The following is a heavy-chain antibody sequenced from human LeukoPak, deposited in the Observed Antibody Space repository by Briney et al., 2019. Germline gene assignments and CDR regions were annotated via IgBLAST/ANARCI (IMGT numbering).Heavy chain of an antibody. V-gene: IGHV4-39*01. D-gene: IGHD3-22*01. Sequence: PSETLSLTCTVSGGSISSSSYYWGWIRQPPGKGLEWIGSIYYSGSTYYNPSLKSRVTISVDTSKNQFSLKLSSVTAADTAVYYCARGDYYDSSGYYLPDYWGQGTLVTVSS. CDR2: IYYSGST. CDR1: GGSISSSSYY. CDR3: ARGDYYDSSGYYLPDY. J-gene: IGHJ4*02.